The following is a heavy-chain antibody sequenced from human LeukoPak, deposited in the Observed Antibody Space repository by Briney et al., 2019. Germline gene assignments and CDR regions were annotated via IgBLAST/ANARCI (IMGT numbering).Heavy chain of an antibody. CDR2: IYYSGST. Sequence: SETLSLTCTVSGGSISSYYWSWIRQPPGKGLEWIGYIYYSGSTNYNPSLKSRVTISVDTSKNQFSLKLSSVTAADTAVYYCARAYSSGWYRFDHWGQGTLVTVSS. CDR3: ARAYSSGWYRFDH. J-gene: IGHJ4*02. V-gene: IGHV4-59*01. D-gene: IGHD6-19*01. CDR1: GGSISSYY.